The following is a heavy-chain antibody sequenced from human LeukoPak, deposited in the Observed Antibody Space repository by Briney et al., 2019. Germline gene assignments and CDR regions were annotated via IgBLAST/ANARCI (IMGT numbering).Heavy chain of an antibody. CDR2: IYYSGST. CDR1: GGSISSHY. Sequence: SETLSLTCTVFGGSISSHYWSWIRQPPGKGLEWIGYIYYSGSTNYNPSLKSRVTISVDTSKNQFSLKLSSVTAADTAVYYCARDSGEDIVLMVYASGSSYNSYYFDYWGQGTLVTVSS. V-gene: IGHV4-59*11. CDR3: ARDSGEDIVLMVYASGSSYNSYYFDY. D-gene: IGHD2-8*01. J-gene: IGHJ4*02.